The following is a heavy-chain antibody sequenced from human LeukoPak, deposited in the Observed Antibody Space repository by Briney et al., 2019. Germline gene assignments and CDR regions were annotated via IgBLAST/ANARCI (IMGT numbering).Heavy chain of an antibody. Sequence: GGSLRLSCAASGFTFDDYAMHWVRQAPGKGLEWVSGISWDSGTIGYADSVKGRFTISRDNAKNSLYLQMNSLRAEDTALYYCAKDFDYWGQGTLVTVSS. CDR2: ISWDSGTI. J-gene: IGHJ4*02. CDR3: AKDFDY. V-gene: IGHV3-9*01. CDR1: GFTFDDYA.